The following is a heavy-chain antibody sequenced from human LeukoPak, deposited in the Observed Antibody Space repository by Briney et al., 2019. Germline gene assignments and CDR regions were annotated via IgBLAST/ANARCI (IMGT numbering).Heavy chain of an antibody. CDR3: ASEQLTTYYYDSSGSPGRNY. D-gene: IGHD3-22*01. J-gene: IGHJ4*02. V-gene: IGHV1-46*01. CDR1: GYTFTSYY. CDR2: INPSGGST. Sequence: APVKVSCKASGYTFTSYYMHWVRQAPGQGLEWMGIINPSGGSTSYAQKFQGRVTMTRDTSTSTVYMELSSLRSEDTAVYYCASEQLTTYYYDSSGSPGRNYWGQGTLVTVSS.